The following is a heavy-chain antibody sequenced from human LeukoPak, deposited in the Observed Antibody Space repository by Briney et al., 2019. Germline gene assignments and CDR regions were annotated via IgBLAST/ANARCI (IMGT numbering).Heavy chain of an antibody. CDR3: AELGITMIGGV. D-gene: IGHD3-10*02. CDR1: GFTFSSYR. J-gene: IGHJ6*04. Sequence: GGSLRLSCAGSGFTFSSYRMNWVRQAPGKGLEWVSYISSSGSTIYYADSVKGRFTISRDNAKNSLYLQMNGLRAEDTAVYYCAELGITMIGGVWGKGTTVTISS. V-gene: IGHV3-48*04. CDR2: ISSSGSTI.